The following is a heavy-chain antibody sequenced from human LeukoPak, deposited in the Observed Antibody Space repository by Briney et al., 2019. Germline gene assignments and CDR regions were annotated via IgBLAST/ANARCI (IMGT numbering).Heavy chain of an antibody. CDR3: ARIHSLYYYDSSGYGAFDI. J-gene: IGHJ3*02. CDR1: GFTFSIYS. CDR2: IWNDGSNK. V-gene: IGHV3-33*08. D-gene: IGHD3-22*01. Sequence: GGSLRLSCAASGFTFSIYSMNWVRQAPGKGLEWVAVIWNDGSNKYYADSVKGRFTISRDNSKNTLYLQMNSLRAEDTAVYYCARIHSLYYYDSSGYGAFDIWGQGTMVTVSS.